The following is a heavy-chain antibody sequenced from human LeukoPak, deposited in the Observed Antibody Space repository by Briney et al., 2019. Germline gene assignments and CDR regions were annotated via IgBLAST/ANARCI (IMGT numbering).Heavy chain of an antibody. CDR1: GYTFTSYG. CDR2: ISAYNGNT. J-gene: IGHJ3*02. CDR3: ARAQIVPAATPSPGDDAFDI. V-gene: IGHV1-18*01. D-gene: IGHD2-2*01. Sequence: GASVKVSCKASGYTFTSYGISWVRQAPGQGLEWMGWISAYNGNTNYAQKFQGRVTMTRDTSISTAYMELSRLRSDDTAVYYCARAQIVPAATPSPGDDAFDIWGQGTMVTVSS.